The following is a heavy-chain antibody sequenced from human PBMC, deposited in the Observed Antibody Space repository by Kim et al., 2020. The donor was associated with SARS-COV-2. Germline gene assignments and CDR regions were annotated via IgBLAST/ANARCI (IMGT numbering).Heavy chain of an antibody. V-gene: IGHV3-30*03. CDR2: ISYDGSNK. D-gene: IGHD3-10*01. Sequence: GGSLRLSCAASGFTFSSYGMHWVRQAPGKGLEWVAVISYDGSNKYYADSVKGRFTISRDNSKNTLYLQMNSLRAEDTAVYYCARHQGGSLNWFDPWGQGTLVTVSS. J-gene: IGHJ5*02. CDR3: ARHQGGSLNWFDP. CDR1: GFTFSSYG.